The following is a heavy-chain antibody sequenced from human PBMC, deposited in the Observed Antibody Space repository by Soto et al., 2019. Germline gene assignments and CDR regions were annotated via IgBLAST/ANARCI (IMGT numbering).Heavy chain of an antibody. CDR1: GGTFSSYA. D-gene: IGHD1-26*01. CDR3: ARRLLIVGAPETWFDP. CDR2: IIPIFGTA. Sequence: SVKVSCKASGGTFSSYAISWVRQAPGQGLEWMGGIIPIFGTANYAQKFQGRVTITADESTSTAYMELSSLRSEDTAVYYCARRLLIVGAPETWFDPWGQGTLVTVSS. J-gene: IGHJ5*02. V-gene: IGHV1-69*13.